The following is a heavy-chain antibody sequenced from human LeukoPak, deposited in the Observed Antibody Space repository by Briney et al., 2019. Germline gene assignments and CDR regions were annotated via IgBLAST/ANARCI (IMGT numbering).Heavy chain of an antibody. CDR3: ARRYDSSGYWNWFDP. CDR1: GGSISSYY. D-gene: IGHD3-22*01. J-gene: IGHJ5*02. V-gene: IGHV4-59*08. Sequence: SETLSLTCTVSGGSISSYYWSWIRQPPGKGLEWIGHIYYSGSTNYNPSLKSRVTISVDTSKNQFSLKLSSVTAADTAVYYCARRYDSSGYWNWFDPWGQGTLVTVSS. CDR2: IYYSGST.